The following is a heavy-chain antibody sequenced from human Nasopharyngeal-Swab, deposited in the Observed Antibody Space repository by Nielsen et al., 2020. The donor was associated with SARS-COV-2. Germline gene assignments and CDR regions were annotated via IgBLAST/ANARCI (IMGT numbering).Heavy chain of an antibody. CDR3: ARDGSYSSGYFDY. D-gene: IGHD6-19*01. CDR2: IYRGGST. Sequence: WIRQPPGKGLEWVSVIYRGGSTYYADSVKGRFTISRDNSKKTLYLQMNSLRAEDTAVYYCARDGSYSSGYFDYWGQGTPVTVSS. V-gene: IGHV3-53*01. J-gene: IGHJ4*02.